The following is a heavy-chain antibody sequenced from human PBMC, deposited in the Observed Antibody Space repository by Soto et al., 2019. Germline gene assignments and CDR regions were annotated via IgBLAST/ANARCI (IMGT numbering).Heavy chain of an antibody. D-gene: IGHD2-15*01. J-gene: IGHJ4*02. CDR2: TYYRSKWDN. Sequence: SQTLSLSCAISGESVSSIYVTWNCIRQSPSRVLEWLGRTYYRSKWDNDYRMSVKSRITINPDTSKNQFSLQLNSVSPEDTAVYYCARATSGRFDYWGQGTLVTVSS. CDR1: GESVSSIYVT. V-gene: IGHV6-1*01. CDR3: ARATSGRFDY.